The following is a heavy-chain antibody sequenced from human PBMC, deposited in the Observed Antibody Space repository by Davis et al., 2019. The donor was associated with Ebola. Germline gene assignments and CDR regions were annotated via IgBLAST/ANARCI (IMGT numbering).Heavy chain of an antibody. V-gene: IGHV4-4*02. CDR2: VSQSGDT. Sequence: MPSETLSLTCAVSGVSISSRHWWSWVRQPPGKGLEWLGKVSQSGDTDYSPSVKTRVTLSVDVSKNQFSLKIISVTAADTAVYYCARTTKTSISDSGLGHNYFDPWGQGTQVTVS. D-gene: IGHD2/OR15-2a*01. CDR1: GVSISSRHW. CDR3: ARTTKTSISDSGLGHNYFDP. J-gene: IGHJ5*02.